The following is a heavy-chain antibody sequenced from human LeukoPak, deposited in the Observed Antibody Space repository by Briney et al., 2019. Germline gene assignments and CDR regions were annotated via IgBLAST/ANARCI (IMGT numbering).Heavy chain of an antibody. V-gene: IGHV4-59*08. CDR1: GGSISSYY. Sequence: SETLSLTCTVSGGSISSYYWSWIRQPPGKGLEWIGYIYYSGSTNYNPSLKSRVTISVDTSKNQFSLKLSSVTAADTAVYYCARIVVVPAAIHFDPWGQGTLVTVSS. CDR2: IYYSGST. D-gene: IGHD2-2*01. CDR3: ARIVVVPAAIHFDP. J-gene: IGHJ5*02.